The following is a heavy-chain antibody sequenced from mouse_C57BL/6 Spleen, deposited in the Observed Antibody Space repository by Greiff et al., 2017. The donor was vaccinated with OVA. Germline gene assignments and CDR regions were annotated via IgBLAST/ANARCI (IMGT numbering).Heavy chain of an antibody. D-gene: IGHD2-1*01. CDR3: TREYYGNYGEGAMDY. J-gene: IGHJ4*01. V-gene: IGHV5-9-1*02. CDR2: ISSGGDYI. CDR1: GFTFSSYA. Sequence: EVQVVESGEGLVKPGGSLKLSCAASGFTFSSYAMSWVRQTPEKRLEWVAYISSGGDYIYYADTVKGRFTISRDNARNTLYLQMSSLKSEDTAMYYCTREYYGNYGEGAMDYWGQGTSVTVSS.